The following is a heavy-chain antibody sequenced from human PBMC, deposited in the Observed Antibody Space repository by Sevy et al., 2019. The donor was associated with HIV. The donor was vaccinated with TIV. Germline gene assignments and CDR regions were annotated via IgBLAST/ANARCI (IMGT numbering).Heavy chain of an antibody. V-gene: IGHV3-30*02. CDR3: AKRRVQSGLSGGGANYGMDV. J-gene: IGHJ6*02. D-gene: IGHD2-8*02. CDR1: GFSLTTSD. CDR2: VRNDGSNK. Sequence: GGSLRLSCAASGFSLTTSDMHWVRQAPGKGLEWVAYVRNDGSNKYYADSVRDRFTISRDSPKNTLYLQMNSLRAEDTAIYYCAKRRVQSGLSGGGANYGMDVCGRGTTVTVSS.